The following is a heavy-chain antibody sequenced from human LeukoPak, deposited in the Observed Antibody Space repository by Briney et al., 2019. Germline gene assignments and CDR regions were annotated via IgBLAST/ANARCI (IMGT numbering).Heavy chain of an antibody. CDR3: ARRYSSGWYGY. CDR2: IYHSGST. V-gene: IGHV4-38-2*02. CDR1: GYSISSGYY. Sequence: SETLSLTCTVSGYSISSGYYWGWIRQPPGKGLEWIGSIYHSGSTYYNPSLKSRVTISVDTSKNQFSLKLSSVTAADTAVYYCARRYSSGWYGYWGQGTLVTVSS. J-gene: IGHJ4*02. D-gene: IGHD6-19*01.